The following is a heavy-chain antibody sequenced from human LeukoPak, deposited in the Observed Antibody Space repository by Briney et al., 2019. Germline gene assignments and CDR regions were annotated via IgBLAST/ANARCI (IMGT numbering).Heavy chain of an antibody. D-gene: IGHD3-22*01. V-gene: IGHV3-30*02. J-gene: IGHJ4*02. Sequence: GGSLRLSCAASGLSFSSYGMHWVRQAPGKGLEWVAFIRYDETNKYYADSVKGRFTISRDNSKNTLYLQMNSLRAEDTAMYYCAKDSAYYYDSSGYYYDWGQGTLVTVSS. CDR1: GLSFSSYG. CDR2: IRYDETNK. CDR3: AKDSAYYYDSSGYYYD.